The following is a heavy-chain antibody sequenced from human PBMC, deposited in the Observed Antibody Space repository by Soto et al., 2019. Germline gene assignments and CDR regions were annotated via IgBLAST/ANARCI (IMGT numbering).Heavy chain of an antibody. CDR1: GFTVTRNY. J-gene: IGHJ4*02. D-gene: IGHD2-8*01. CDR2: TYADGTT. Sequence: EVQLVESGGGLVQPGGSLRLSCAASGFTVTRNYMSWVRQAPGKGLEWVSVTYADGTTNYADSVKGRFTISRDSSKNTLFLQMNSLKADDTAVYYCARRIMGSGGLDYWGRGTLVTVSS. V-gene: IGHV3-66*04. CDR3: ARRIMGSGGLDY.